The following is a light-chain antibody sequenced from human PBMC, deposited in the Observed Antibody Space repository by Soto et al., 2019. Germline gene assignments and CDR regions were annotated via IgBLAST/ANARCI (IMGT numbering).Light chain of an antibody. Sequence: QSVLTQPPSASGSPGQSVTISCTGTSSDVGAFNYVSWYQQHPGKAPKLMIFEINKRPSGVPDRFSGSKSGNTASLTVSGLQAEDEADYYCSSYAGINIYVFXGGTKVTV. CDR2: EIN. J-gene: IGLJ1*01. CDR3: SSYAGINIYV. CDR1: SSDVGAFNY. V-gene: IGLV2-8*01.